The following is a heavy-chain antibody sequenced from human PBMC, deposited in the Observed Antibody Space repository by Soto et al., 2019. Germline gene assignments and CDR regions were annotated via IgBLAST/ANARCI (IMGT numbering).Heavy chain of an antibody. CDR1: GFTFSSYG. Sequence: HPGGSLRLSCAASGFTFSSYGMHWVRQAPGKGLEWVAVISYDGSNKYYADSVKGRFTISRDNSKNTLYLQMNSLRAEDTAVYYCAKDHFSSHQQHVFYFYYRAQRTPVTVSS. D-gene: IGHD6-6*01. J-gene: IGHJ4*01. CDR2: ISYDGSNK. CDR3: AKDHFSSHQQHVFYFYY. V-gene: IGHV3-30*18.